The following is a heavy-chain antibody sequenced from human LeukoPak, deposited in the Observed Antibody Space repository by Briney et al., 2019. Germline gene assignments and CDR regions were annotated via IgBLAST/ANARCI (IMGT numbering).Heavy chain of an antibody. D-gene: IGHD3-16*01. J-gene: IGHJ4*02. CDR1: GGSISSYY. CDR3: ARNWGPPYYFDY. V-gene: IGHV4-39*07. CDR2: IYYSGST. Sequence: SETLSLTCTVSGGSISSYYWGWIRQPPGKGLEWIGSIYYSGSTYYNPSLKSRVTISVDTSKNQFSLKLSSVTAADTAVYYCARNWGPPYYFDYWGQGTLVTVSS.